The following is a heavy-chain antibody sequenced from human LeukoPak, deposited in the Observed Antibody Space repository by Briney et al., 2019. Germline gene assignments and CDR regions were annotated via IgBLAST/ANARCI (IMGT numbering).Heavy chain of an antibody. D-gene: IGHD6-13*01. V-gene: IGHV3-30*04. CDR2: ISYDGGNK. CDR1: GFTFSSYA. Sequence: GGSLRLSCAASGFTFSSYAMHWVRQAPGKGLEWVAVISYDGGNKYYADSVKGRFTISRDNSKNTLYLQMNSLRAEDTAVYYCARGEIAAAGTGRPPDYYYYYGMDVWGQGTTVTVSS. J-gene: IGHJ6*02. CDR3: ARGEIAAAGTGRPPDYYYYYGMDV.